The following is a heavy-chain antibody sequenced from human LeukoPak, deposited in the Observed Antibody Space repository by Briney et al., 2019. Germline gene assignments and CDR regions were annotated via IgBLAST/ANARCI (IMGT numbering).Heavy chain of an antibody. J-gene: IGHJ4*02. D-gene: IGHD3-16*02. CDR2: ISAYNGNT. V-gene: IGHV1-18*01. CDR1: GYTFTSYG. Sequence: ASVKVSCKASGYTFTSYGISWVRQAPGQGLEWMGWISAYNGNTNYAQKLQGRVTMTTDTSTSTAYMELRSLRSDDTAVYYCALDDIVWGSYRYRYFDYWGQGTLVTVSS. CDR3: ALDDIVWGSYRYRYFDY.